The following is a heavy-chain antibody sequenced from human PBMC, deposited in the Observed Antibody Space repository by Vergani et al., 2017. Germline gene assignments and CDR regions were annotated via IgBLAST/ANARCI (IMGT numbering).Heavy chain of an antibody. V-gene: IGHV4-34*01. CDR2: INHSGST. Sequence: QVQLQQWGAGLLKPSETLSLTCAVYGRSFSGYYWSWIRQPPGKGLEWIGEINHSGSTNYNPSLKSRVTISVDTSKNQFSLKLSSVTAADTAVYYCARGGRGIAVAAPEGFDYWGQGTLVTVSS. D-gene: IGHD6-19*01. J-gene: IGHJ4*02. CDR3: ARGGRGIAVAAPEGFDY. CDR1: GRSFSGYY.